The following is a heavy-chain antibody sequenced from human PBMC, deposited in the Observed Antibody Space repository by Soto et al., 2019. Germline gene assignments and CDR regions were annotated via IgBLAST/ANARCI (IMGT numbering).Heavy chain of an antibody. CDR2: IYPGDSDT. CDR3: ARLATSDSSGYYYYYYGMDV. D-gene: IGHD3-22*01. CDR1: GYSFTSYW. V-gene: IGHV5-51*01. J-gene: IGHJ6*02. Sequence: PGESLKISCKGSGYSFTSYWIGWVRQMPGKGLEWMGIIYPGDSDTRYSPSFQGQVTISADKSISTAYLQWSSLKASDTAMYYCARLATSDSSGYYYYYYGMDVWGQGTTVTVSS.